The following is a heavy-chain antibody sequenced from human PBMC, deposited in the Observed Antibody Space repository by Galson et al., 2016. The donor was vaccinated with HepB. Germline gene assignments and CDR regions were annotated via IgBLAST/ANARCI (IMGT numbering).Heavy chain of an antibody. CDR3: ARGRATRLNNNYYYGMDV. V-gene: IGHV4-34*01. Sequence: ETLSLTCDLYGGSLTGYYWTWIRQPPGEGLEWIGEINHNGSTNYNPSLKSRVTISVDTSNNHFSLRVTSVAAADTAVYYCARGRATRLNNNYYYGMDVWGKGTTVTVSS. D-gene: IGHD1/OR15-1a*01. J-gene: IGHJ6*04. CDR1: GGSLTGYY. CDR2: INHNGST.